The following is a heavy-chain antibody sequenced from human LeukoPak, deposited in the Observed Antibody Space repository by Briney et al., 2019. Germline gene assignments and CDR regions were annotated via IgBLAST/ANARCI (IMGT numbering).Heavy chain of an antibody. D-gene: IGHD3-22*01. CDR1: GGTFSSYA. Sequence: SVKVSCKASGGTFSSYAISWVRQAPGQGLEWMGGIIPIFGTANYPQKFQGRVTITADESTSTAYMELSSLRSEDTAVYYCAREVPPGDYDSSGYPNWFDPWGQGTLVTVSS. V-gene: IGHV1-69*13. CDR2: IIPIFGTA. J-gene: IGHJ5*02. CDR3: AREVPPGDYDSSGYPNWFDP.